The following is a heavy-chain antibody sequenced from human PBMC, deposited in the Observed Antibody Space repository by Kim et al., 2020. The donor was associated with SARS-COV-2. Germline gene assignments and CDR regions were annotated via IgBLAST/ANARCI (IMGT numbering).Heavy chain of an antibody. CDR3: ARHVSPTPPGVLSRRPPSYYHGTTYYLDY. CDR1: GGSISYTTYY. J-gene: IGHJ4*02. V-gene: IGHV4-39*01. D-gene: IGHD3-10*01. CDR2: IYYPGST. Sequence: SETLSLTCTVSGGSISYTTYYWGWVRQPPGKGLEWIGSIYYPGSTYYNPSLKSRVTISVDTSKNQFSLKLTSVTAADTAAYYCARHVSPTPPGVLSRRPPSYYHGTTYYLDYWGQGTLVTVSS.